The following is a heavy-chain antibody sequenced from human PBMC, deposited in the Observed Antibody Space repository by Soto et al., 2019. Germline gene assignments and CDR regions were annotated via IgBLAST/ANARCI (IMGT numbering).Heavy chain of an antibody. V-gene: IGHV4-30-4*01. J-gene: IGHJ3*02. D-gene: IGHD3-22*01. CDR2: IYYSGST. CDR1: GGSISSGDYY. CDR3: ARGNYYDSSGYYYHSDAFDI. Sequence: SETLSLTCTVSGGSISSGDYYWSWIRQPPGKGLEWIGYIYYSGSTYYNPSLKSRVTISVDTSKNQFSLKLSSVTAADTAVYYCARGNYYDSSGYYYHSDAFDIWGRGTMVTVSS.